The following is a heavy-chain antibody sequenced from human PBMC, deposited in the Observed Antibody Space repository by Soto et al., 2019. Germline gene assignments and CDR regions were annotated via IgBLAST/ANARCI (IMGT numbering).Heavy chain of an antibody. CDR3: ARRVIRRYFDL. J-gene: IGHJ2*01. CDR2: IYYSGST. D-gene: IGHD2-21*01. V-gene: IGHV4-59*01. Sequence: QVQLQESGPGLVKPSETLSLTCTVSGGSISSYYWSWIRQPPGKGLEWIGYIYYSGSTNYNPSLMGRVTISVDTAKNQFSLKLSSVTAADTAVYYCARRVIRRYFDLWGRGTLVTVSS. CDR1: GGSISSYY.